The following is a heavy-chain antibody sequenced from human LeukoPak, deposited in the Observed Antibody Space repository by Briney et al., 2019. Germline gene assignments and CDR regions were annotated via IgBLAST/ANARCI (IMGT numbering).Heavy chain of an antibody. CDR3: ARDSVGYFDWLTYFDY. J-gene: IGHJ4*02. CDR1: GFTVSSNY. CDR2: IYSGGST. V-gene: IGHV3-66*01. D-gene: IGHD3-9*01. Sequence: GGSLRLSCAASGFTVSSNYMSWVRQAPGKGLEWVSVIYSGGSTYYADSVKGRFTISRDNSKNTLYLQMNSLRAEDTAVYYCARDSVGYFDWLTYFDYWGQGTLVTVSS.